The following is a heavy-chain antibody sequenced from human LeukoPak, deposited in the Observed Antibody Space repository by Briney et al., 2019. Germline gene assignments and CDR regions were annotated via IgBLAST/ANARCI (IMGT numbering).Heavy chain of an antibody. J-gene: IGHJ6*03. Sequence: GASVKVSCKASGYTFTSYGISWVRQAPGQGLEWMGWISGYNGNTNYAQNLQGRVTMTTDTSTSTVYMELRSLRSEDTAVYYCARNSPDSSGFYSYNYYYMDVWGKGTTVTVSS. CDR2: ISGYNGNT. CDR1: GYTFTSYG. D-gene: IGHD3-22*01. V-gene: IGHV1-18*01. CDR3: ARNSPDSSGFYSYNYYYMDV.